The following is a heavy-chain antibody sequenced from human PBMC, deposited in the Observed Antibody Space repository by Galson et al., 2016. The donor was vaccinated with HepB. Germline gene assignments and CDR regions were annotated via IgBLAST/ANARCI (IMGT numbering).Heavy chain of an antibody. J-gene: IGHJ4*02. CDR3: ALINGGGHFGLDH. CDR2: ISRTSQTI. D-gene: IGHD4-23*01. V-gene: IGHV3-48*01. CDR1: GFSFSSYS. Sequence: SLRLSCAVSGFSFSSYSMNWVRQAPGKGLEWVSYISRTSQTIYYADSVKGRFTISRDNAKNSLSLQMDSLRGEDTTLYYCALINGGGHFGLDHWGQGTLVAVSS.